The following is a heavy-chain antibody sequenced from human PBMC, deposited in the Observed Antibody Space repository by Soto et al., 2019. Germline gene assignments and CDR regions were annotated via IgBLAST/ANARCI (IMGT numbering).Heavy chain of an antibody. D-gene: IGHD2-21*02. CDR3: AIAYCGGDCYREDAFDI. CDR2: IIPILGIA. CDR1: GGTFSSYT. Sequence: QVQLVQSGAEVKKPGSSVKVSCKASGGTFSSYTISWVRQAPGQGLEWMGRIIPILGIANYAQKFQGRVTITADKSXSXXYMELSSLRSEDTAVYYCAIAYCGGDCYREDAFDIWGQGTMVTVSS. J-gene: IGHJ3*02. V-gene: IGHV1-69*02.